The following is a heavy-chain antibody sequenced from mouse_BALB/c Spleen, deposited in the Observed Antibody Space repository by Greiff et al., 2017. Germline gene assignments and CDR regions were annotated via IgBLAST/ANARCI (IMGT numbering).Heavy chain of an antibody. V-gene: IGHV1-18*01. J-gene: IGHJ4*01. Sequence: EVKVVESGPELVKPGASVKIPCKASGYTFTDYNMDWVKQSHGKSLEWIGDINPNNGGTIYNQKFKGKATLTVDKSSSTAYMELRSLTSEDTAVYYCARTLANWDYAMDYWGQGTSVTVSS. CDR1: GYTFTDYN. D-gene: IGHD4-1*01. CDR2: INPNNGGT. CDR3: ARTLANWDYAMDY.